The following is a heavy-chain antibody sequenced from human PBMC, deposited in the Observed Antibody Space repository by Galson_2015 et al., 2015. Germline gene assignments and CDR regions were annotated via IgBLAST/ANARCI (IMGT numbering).Heavy chain of an antibody. D-gene: IGHD2-15*01. J-gene: IGHJ4*02. V-gene: IGHV3-30*01. CDR1: GFTFSSYA. CDR2: ISYDGSNK. Sequence: SLRLSCAASGFTFSSYAMHWVRQAPGKGLEWVAAISYDGSNKYYADSVKGRFTISRDNSKNTLYLQMNSLRAEDTAVYYCAREGGYCSGGSCYGGFDYWGQGTLVTVSS. CDR3: AREGGYCSGGSCYGGFDY.